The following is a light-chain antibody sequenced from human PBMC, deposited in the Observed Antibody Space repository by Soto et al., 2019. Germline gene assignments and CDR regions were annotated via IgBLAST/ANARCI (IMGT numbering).Light chain of an antibody. V-gene: IGLV1-44*01. CDR1: SSNIGSNT. J-gene: IGLJ1*01. CDR3: AAWDDSLNAYV. Sequence: VLTQPPSASWTPGQRVTISCSGSSSNIGSNTVNWYQQLPGTAPKLLIYSNNQRPSGVPDRFSGSKSGTSASLAISGLQSEDEADYYCAAWDDSLNAYVFGTGTKVTVL. CDR2: SNN.